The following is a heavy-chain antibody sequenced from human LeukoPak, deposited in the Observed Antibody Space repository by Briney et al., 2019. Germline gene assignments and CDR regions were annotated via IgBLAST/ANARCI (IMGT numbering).Heavy chain of an antibody. Sequence: RGESLKISCKGSGYNINNYWIGWVRQMPGKGLEWMGIIYPGDSDTRYSPSFQGQVTISADKSISTAYLQWSSLKASDTAMYYCARADSSGWYYFDYWGQGTLATVSS. J-gene: IGHJ4*02. D-gene: IGHD6-19*01. V-gene: IGHV5-51*01. CDR1: GYNINNYW. CDR3: ARADSSGWYYFDY. CDR2: IYPGDSDT.